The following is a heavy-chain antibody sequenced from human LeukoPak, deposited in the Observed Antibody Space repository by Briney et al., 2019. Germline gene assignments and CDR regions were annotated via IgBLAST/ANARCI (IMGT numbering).Heavy chain of an antibody. CDR1: GGSISSGGYY. D-gene: IGHD5-18*01. CDR3: ARDKKDTAMVLGY. CDR2: IYHSGST. V-gene: IGHV4-30-2*01. J-gene: IGHJ4*02. Sequence: SETLSLTCTVSGGSISSGGYYWSWIRQPPGKGLEWIGYIYHSGSTYYNPSLKSRVTISVDRSKNQFSLKLSSVTAADTAVYYCARDKKDTAMVLGYWGQGTLVTVSS.